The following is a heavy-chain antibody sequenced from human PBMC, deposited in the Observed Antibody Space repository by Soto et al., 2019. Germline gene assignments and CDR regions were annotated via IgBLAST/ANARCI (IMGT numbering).Heavy chain of an antibody. CDR2: IYYSGYT. J-gene: IGHJ5*02. Sequence: SETLSLTCTVSGDSISDSSYYWGWIRQPPGQGLEWIGTIYYSGYTYYNMSLKGRVTISVDTSKNQFSLMLTSVTAADTALYFCARHGRFSLIAQSSFDPWGLGTLVTVFS. CDR1: GDSISDSSYY. D-gene: IGHD3-3*01. CDR3: ARHGRFSLIAQSSFDP. V-gene: IGHV4-39*01.